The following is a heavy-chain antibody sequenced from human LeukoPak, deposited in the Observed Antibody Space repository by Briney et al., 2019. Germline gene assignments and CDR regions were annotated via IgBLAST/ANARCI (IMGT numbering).Heavy chain of an antibody. Sequence: ASVKVSCKASGCTFTGYYMHWVRQAPGQGLEWMGWISVYNGNTNYAQKVQGRVTMTTDTSTSTAYMELRSLRSDDTAVYYCARASRDGYNYDYWGQGTLVTVSS. CDR1: GCTFTGYY. J-gene: IGHJ4*02. CDR2: ISVYNGNT. D-gene: IGHD5-24*01. V-gene: IGHV1-18*04. CDR3: ARASRDGYNYDY.